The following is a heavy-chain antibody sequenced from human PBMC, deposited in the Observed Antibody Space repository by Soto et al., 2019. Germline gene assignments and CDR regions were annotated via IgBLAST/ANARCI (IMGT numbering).Heavy chain of an antibody. D-gene: IGHD3-16*02. V-gene: IGHV3-23*01. Sequence: GGSLRLSCAASGFTFSSYAMSWVRQAPGKGLEWVSAISGSGGSTYYADSVKGRFTISRDNSKNTLYLQMNSLRAEDTAVYYCAKDAIMITFGGVIVIPPDYWGQGTLVTVSS. CDR1: GFTFSSYA. CDR3: AKDAIMITFGGVIVIPPDY. J-gene: IGHJ4*02. CDR2: ISGSGGST.